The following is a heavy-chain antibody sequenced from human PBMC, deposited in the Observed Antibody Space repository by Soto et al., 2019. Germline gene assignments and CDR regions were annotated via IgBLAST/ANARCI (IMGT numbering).Heavy chain of an antibody. Sequence: SETLSLTCTVSGASVRAYSWSWIRQSAGKGLEWIGHMYINGRTNYIPSLKSRITMSVDTSKNQFSLNLKFVTAADTAVYFCARDQSGAADTWGQGTMVTVSS. CDR1: GASVRAYS. D-gene: IGHD7-27*01. J-gene: IGHJ3*02. CDR2: MYINGRT. V-gene: IGHV4-4*07. CDR3: ARDQSGAADT.